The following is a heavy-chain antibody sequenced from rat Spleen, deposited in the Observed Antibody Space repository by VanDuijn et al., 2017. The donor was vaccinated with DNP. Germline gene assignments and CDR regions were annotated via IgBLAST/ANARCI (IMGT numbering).Heavy chain of an antibody. D-gene: IGHD1-2*01. CDR2: ISSGGST. CDR1: GFSLTSYT. Sequence: QVQLKESGPGLVQPSQTLSLTCTVSGFSLTSYTVSWVRQPPGKGLEWIATISSGGSTYYNSALKSRLSISRDTSKSQVFLKMNSLQTEDTAIYFCTRDYYSSFIGAMDAWGQGVMVTVSS. V-gene: IGHV2-6*01. J-gene: IGHJ2*01. CDR3: TRDYYSSFIGAMDA.